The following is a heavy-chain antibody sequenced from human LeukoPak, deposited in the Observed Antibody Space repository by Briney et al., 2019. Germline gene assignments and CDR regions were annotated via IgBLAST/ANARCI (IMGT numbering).Heavy chain of an antibody. V-gene: IGHV4-59*08. Sequence: SETLSLTCTVSGGSISSYYWSWIRQTPGKGLEWIGDIYYSGSTNYNPSLKSRVTISVDTSKNQFSLKLSSVTAADTAVYYCARHTDIAPLSSLKYWGQGTLVT. D-gene: IGHD6-13*01. CDR3: ARHTDIAPLSSLKY. CDR1: GGSISSYY. J-gene: IGHJ4*02. CDR2: IYYSGST.